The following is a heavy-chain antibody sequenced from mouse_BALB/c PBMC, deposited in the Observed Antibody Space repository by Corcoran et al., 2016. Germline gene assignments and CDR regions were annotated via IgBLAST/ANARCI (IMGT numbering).Heavy chain of an antibody. J-gene: IGHJ3*01. Sequence: QVQLQQSGAELMKPGASVKISCKATGYTFSSYWIEWVKQRPGHGLEWIGEILPGSGSTNYNEKFKGKATVTADTSSNTAYMQPSSLTSEDSAVDYWARSAGRGAWFAYWVQGTLVTVSA. CDR2: ILPGSGST. CDR1: GYTFSSYW. CDR3: ARSAGRGAWFAY. V-gene: IGHV1-9*01.